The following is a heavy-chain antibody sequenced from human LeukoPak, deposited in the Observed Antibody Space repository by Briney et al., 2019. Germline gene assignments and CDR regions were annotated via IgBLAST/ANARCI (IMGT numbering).Heavy chain of an antibody. CDR1: GFTFSSYS. V-gene: IGHV3-21*04. CDR3: AKARLGYALSSWVDY. D-gene: IGHD5-18*01. Sequence: GGSLRLSCAASGFTFSSYSMNWVRQAPGKGLEWVSSISSSSSYIYYADSVKGRFTISRDNAKNSLYLQMNSLRAEDTALYYCAKARLGYALSSWVDYWGQGTLVTVSS. CDR2: ISSSSSYI. J-gene: IGHJ4*02.